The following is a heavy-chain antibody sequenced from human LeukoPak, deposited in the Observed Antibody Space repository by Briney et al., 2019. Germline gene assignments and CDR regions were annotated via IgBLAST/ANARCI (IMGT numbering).Heavy chain of an antibody. CDR3: ARLPGDGYKLSPASNWFDP. D-gene: IGHD5-24*01. V-gene: IGHV4-34*01. Sequence: SETLSLTCAVYGGSFSGYYWSWIRQPPGKGLEWIGEINHSGSTNYNPSLKSRVTISVDTSKNQFSLKLSSVTAADTAVYYCARLPGDGYKLSPASNWFDPWGQGTLVTVSS. CDR2: INHSGST. J-gene: IGHJ5*02. CDR1: GGSFSGYY.